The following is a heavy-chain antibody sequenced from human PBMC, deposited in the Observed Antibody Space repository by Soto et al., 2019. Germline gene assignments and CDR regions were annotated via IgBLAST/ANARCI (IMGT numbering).Heavy chain of an antibody. D-gene: IGHD2-2*01. Sequence: NPGGSLRLSCTVSGFAFNNYGINWVRQAPGKGLEWVSSISKSDYTYYSDSVKGRFTISRDNAKNSVSLQMNTLRVEDTAVYYCAREDSIIIPAVSDFWGQGTPVTV. J-gene: IGHJ4*02. CDR3: AREDSIIIPAVSDF. CDR1: GFAFNNYG. V-gene: IGHV3-21*06. CDR2: ISKSDYT.